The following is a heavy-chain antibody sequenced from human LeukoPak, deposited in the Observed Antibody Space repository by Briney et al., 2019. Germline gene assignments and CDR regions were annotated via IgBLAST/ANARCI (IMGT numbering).Heavy chain of an antibody. CDR3: ASSRRPGLTAQYYYYYYGMDV. D-gene: IGHD6-13*01. CDR2: IIPIFGIA. Sequence: SVKVSCKASGGTFSSYAISWVRQAPGQGLEWMGRIIPIFGIANYAQKFQGRVTITADKSTSTAYMELSSLRSEDTAVYYCASSRRPGLTAQYYYYYYGMDVWGQGTTVTVSS. V-gene: IGHV1-69*04. J-gene: IGHJ6*02. CDR1: GGTFSSYA.